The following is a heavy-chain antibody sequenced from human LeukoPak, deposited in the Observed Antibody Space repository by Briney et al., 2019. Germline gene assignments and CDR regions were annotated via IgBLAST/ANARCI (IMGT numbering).Heavy chain of an antibody. CDR1: GFTFTGHY. Sequence: ASVKVSCKASGFTFTGHYMHWVRQAPGQGLEWMGWINPNSGGTNYAQKFQGRVTMTRDTSTSTVYLELRSLRSEDTAVYYCARWDSSVGNAFDIWGQGTMITISS. D-gene: IGHD3-22*01. V-gene: IGHV1-2*02. CDR3: ARWDSSVGNAFDI. J-gene: IGHJ3*02. CDR2: INPNSGGT.